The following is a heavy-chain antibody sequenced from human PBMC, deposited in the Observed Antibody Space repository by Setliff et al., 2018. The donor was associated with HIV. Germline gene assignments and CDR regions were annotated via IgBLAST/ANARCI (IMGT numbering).Heavy chain of an antibody. CDR3: ARAQLRYLANDFYFDF. CDR2: IYHSGNT. J-gene: IGHJ4*02. D-gene: IGHD3-9*01. CDR1: GYSISSDYY. V-gene: IGHV4-38-2*01. Sequence: SETLSLTCAASGYSISSDYYWGWIRQPPGKGLEWIGSIYHSGNTYYNPSLKSRVTISVDASKSQFSLKVSSVTAADAAAYYCARAQLRYLANDFYFDFWGQGTPVTVSS.